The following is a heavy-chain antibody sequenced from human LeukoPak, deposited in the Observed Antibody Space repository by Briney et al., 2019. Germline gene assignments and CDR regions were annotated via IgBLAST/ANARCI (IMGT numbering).Heavy chain of an antibody. CDR2: ISGSGGST. V-gene: IGHV3-23*01. CDR1: GFSFSSYV. J-gene: IGHJ4*02. CDR3: AKVIPGIAVAGTGFDY. Sequence: PGGSLRLSCATSGFSFSSYVMSWVRQAPGKGLEWVSAISGSGGSTYYADSVKGRFTISRDNSKNTLYLQMNSLRAEDTAVYYCAKVIPGIAVAGTGFDYWGQGTLVTVSS. D-gene: IGHD6-19*01.